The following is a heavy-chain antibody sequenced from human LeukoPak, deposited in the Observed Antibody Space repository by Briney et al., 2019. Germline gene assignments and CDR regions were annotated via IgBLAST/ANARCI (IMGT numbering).Heavy chain of an antibody. CDR1: GFTFDDYA. Sequence: PGGSLRLSCAAPGFTFDDYAMHWVRQAPGKGLEWVSGISWNSGSIGYADSVKGRFTISRDNAKNSLYLQMNSLRAEDTALYYCAKTLPSYSSSWYDYWGQGTLVTVSS. V-gene: IGHV3-9*01. J-gene: IGHJ4*02. CDR3: AKTLPSYSSSWYDY. CDR2: ISWNSGSI. D-gene: IGHD6-13*01.